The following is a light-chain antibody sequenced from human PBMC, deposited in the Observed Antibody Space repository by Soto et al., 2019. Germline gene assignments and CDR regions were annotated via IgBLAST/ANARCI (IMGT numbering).Light chain of an antibody. CDR3: HQDTTFPFT. CDR2: ASS. CDR1: QDISSW. Sequence: DIQMTQSPSSVSASLGDRVTITCRASQDISSWLAWYQQRPGKAPKLLIYASSNLQSGVPSRFSGSGSGTDFTLTINSLQSEDFGTYYFHQDTTFPFTFGPGTKVHVK. J-gene: IGKJ3*01. V-gene: IGKV1-12*01.